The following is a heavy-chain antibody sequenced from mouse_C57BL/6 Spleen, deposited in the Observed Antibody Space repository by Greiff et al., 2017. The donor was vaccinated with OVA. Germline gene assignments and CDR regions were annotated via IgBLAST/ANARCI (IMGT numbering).Heavy chain of an antibody. Sequence: EVQGVESGPGMVKPSQSLSLTCTVTGYSITSGYDWHWIRHFPGNKLEWMGYISYSGSTNYNPSLKSRITITHDTSKNHFFLKLNSVTTEDTATYYCAREEARDYWYFDVWGTGTTVTVSS. CDR2: ISYSGST. CDR3: AREEARDYWYFDV. V-gene: IGHV3-1*01. J-gene: IGHJ1*03. CDR1: GYSITSGYD.